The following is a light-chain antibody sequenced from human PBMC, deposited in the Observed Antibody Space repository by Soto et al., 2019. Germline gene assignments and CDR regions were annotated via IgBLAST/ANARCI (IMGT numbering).Light chain of an antibody. J-gene: IGKJ1*01. CDR2: DAS. V-gene: IGKV1-5*01. CDR1: QSISSW. Sequence: DIQMTQSPSTLSASVGDRVTITCRASQSISSWLAWYQQKPGKAPKLLIYDASSLESGVPSRFSGSGSGTELTLTIRSLQPDDFATYYCQQYNSYSRTFGQGTKVDI. CDR3: QQYNSYSRT.